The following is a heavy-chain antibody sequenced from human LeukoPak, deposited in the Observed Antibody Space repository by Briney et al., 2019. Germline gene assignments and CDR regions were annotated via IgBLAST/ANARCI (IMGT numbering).Heavy chain of an antibody. V-gene: IGHV1-8*02. CDR2: MNPNNGNS. D-gene: IGHD3-10*01. CDR3: ARTPVTVIRGVIEDGMDV. CDR1: GYTFTSYD. Sequence: ASVKVSCKASGYTFTSYDINWVRQAPGQGPEWMASMNPNNGNSAYARKFQGRVTMTRDTSIGTAYLELSALRSEDTAVYYCARTPVTVIRGVIEDGMDVWGQGTTVTVSS. J-gene: IGHJ6*02.